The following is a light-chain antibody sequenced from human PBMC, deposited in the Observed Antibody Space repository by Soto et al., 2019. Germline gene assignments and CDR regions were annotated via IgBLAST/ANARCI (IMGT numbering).Light chain of an antibody. CDR1: SSDVGSYDY. CDR2: AVS. V-gene: IGLV2-14*01. CDR3: SSYTSSSTWV. Sequence: QSVLTQPASVSGSPGQSITISCTGTSSDVGSYDYVSWYQQHPGKAPKLMIYAVSNRPSGVSNRFSASKSGNTASLTISGLQAEDEADYYCSSYTSSSTWVFGGGTKLTVL. J-gene: IGLJ3*02.